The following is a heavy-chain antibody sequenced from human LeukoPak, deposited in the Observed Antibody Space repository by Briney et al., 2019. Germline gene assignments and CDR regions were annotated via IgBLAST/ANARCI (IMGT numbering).Heavy chain of an antibody. CDR2: IYYSGST. D-gene: IGHD5-18*01. CDR3: ARHPSGPSWIQLWLGFDY. J-gene: IGHJ4*02. V-gene: IGHV4-39*01. CDR1: GGSISSSSYY. Sequence: SETLSLTCTVSGGSISSSSYYWGWIRQPPGKGLEWIGSIYYSGSTYYNPSLKSRVTISVDTSKNQFSLKLSSVTAADTAVYYCARHPSGPSWIQLWLGFDYWGQGTLVTVSS.